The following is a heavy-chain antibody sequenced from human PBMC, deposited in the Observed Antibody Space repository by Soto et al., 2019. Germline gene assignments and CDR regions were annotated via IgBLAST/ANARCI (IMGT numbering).Heavy chain of an antibody. D-gene: IGHD4-4*01. CDR1: GFTFSSYG. CDR3: AREWGYSNYSGLDYFDY. Sequence: PGGSLRLSCAASGFTFSSYGMHWVRQAPGKGLEWVAVIWYDGSSKYYADSVKGRFTISRDNSKNTLYLQMNSLRAEDTAVYYCAREWGYSNYSGLDYFDYWGQGTLVTVSS. J-gene: IGHJ4*02. V-gene: IGHV3-33*01. CDR2: IWYDGSSK.